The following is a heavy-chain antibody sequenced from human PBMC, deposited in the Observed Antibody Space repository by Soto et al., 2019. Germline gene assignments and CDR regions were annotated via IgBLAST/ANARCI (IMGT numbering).Heavy chain of an antibody. CDR1: GFTFSSYA. CDR2: ISYDGSNK. CDR3: ARDSYGMDV. V-gene: IGHV3-30-3*01. Sequence: GGSLRLSCAASGFTFSSYAMHWVRQAPGKGLEWVAVISYDGSNKYYADSVKGRFTISRDNSKNTLYLQMNSLRAEDTAVYYCARDSYGMDVWGQGTTVTVSS. J-gene: IGHJ6*02.